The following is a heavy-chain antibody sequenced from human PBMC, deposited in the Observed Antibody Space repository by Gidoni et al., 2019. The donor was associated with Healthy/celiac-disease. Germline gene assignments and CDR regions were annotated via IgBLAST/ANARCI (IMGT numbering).Heavy chain of an antibody. V-gene: IGHV3-74*01. Sequence: EVQLVESGGGLVQHGGSLRLSCGADGFTFRSYWMHWFRQAPGKGLVWVSRINSDGSSTSYADSVKSRFTISRDNAKNTLYLQMNSLRAEDTAVYYCAREGATAMANWNFDYWGQGTLVTVSS. CDR1: GFTFRSYW. D-gene: IGHD5-18*01. J-gene: IGHJ4*02. CDR2: INSDGSST. CDR3: AREGATAMANWNFDY.